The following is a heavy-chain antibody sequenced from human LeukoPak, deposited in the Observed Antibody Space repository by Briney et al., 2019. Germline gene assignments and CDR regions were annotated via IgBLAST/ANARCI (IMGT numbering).Heavy chain of an antibody. J-gene: IGHJ4*02. CDR2: ISSSSSYI. CDR1: GFTFSSYS. Sequence: GGSLRLSCAASGFTFSSYSMNWVRQAPGKGLEWVSSISSSSSYIYYADSVKGRFTISRDNAKNSLYLQMNSLRAEDTAVYYCARKGIAVAAPFDYWGQGTLVTVSS. CDR3: ARKGIAVAAPFDY. V-gene: IGHV3-21*01. D-gene: IGHD6-19*01.